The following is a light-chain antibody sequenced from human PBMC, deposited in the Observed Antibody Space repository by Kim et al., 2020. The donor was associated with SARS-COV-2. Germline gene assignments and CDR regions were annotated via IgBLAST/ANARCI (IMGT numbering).Light chain of an antibody. CDR2: RTS. CDR3: LQYYSYPRT. J-gene: IGKJ1*01. CDR1: QAMRDD. Sequence: AIQLTQSPSSLSASVGDKVIITCRPSQAMRDDLGWYQQKPGKAPKLLMYRTSILQSGVPSRFSGSESGTDFTLTISSLRPEDFATYYCLQYYSYPRTFGQGTKVDIK. V-gene: IGKV1-6*01.